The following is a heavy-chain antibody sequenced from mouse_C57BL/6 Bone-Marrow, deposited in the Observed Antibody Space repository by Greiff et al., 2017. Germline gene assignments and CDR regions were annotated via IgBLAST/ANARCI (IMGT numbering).Heavy chain of an antibody. J-gene: IGHJ1*03. V-gene: IGHV1-39*01. D-gene: IGHD3-3*01. CDR3: AREGLLEWYFDV. CDR1: FTDYN. CDR2: INPNYGTT. Sequence: FTDYNMNWVKQSNGKSLEWIGVINPNYGTTSYNQKFKGKATLTVDQSSSTAYMQLNSLTSEDSAVYYCAREGLLEWYFDVWGTGTTVTVSS.